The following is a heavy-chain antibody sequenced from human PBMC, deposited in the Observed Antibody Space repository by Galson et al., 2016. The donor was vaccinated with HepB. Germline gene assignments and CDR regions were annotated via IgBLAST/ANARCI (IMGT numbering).Heavy chain of an antibody. V-gene: IGHV1-69*13. CDR1: GGIIRTSA. CDR3: ARGSSGSYRWYDP. CDR2: IIPDFATT. Sequence: SVKVSCKVSGGIIRTSAFGWVRQAPGQGLEWMGMIIPDFATTTYAQKFQARITISADESTDTVYLELSSLRSEDTSLYYCARGSSGSYRWYDPWGQGTLVTVSS. D-gene: IGHD1-26*01. J-gene: IGHJ5*02.